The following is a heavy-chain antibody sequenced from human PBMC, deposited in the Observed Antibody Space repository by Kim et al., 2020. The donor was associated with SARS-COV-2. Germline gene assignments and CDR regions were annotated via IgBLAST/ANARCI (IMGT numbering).Heavy chain of an antibody. D-gene: IGHD6-19*01. CDR1: GGSISSYY. V-gene: IGHV4-59*13. J-gene: IGHJ4*02. CDR3: ASMGGEYSSGWYERGLDY. CDR2: IYYSGST. Sequence: SETLSLTCAVSGGSISSYYWSWIRQPPGKGLEWIGYIYYSGSTNYNPSLKSRVTISVDTSKNQFSLKLSSVTAADTAVYYCASMGGEYSSGWYERGLDYWGQGTLVTVSS.